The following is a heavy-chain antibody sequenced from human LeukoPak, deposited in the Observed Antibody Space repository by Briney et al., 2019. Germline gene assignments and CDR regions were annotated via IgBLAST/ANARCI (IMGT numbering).Heavy chain of an antibody. CDR3: TRDQFFDYDNDDAFDV. J-gene: IGHJ3*01. CDR1: GFTFSSYA. D-gene: IGHD3-22*01. V-gene: IGHV3-23*01. Sequence: GGSLRLSCAASGFTFSSYAMTWVRQAPGKGLEWVSVIGRNGGDTQYADSVKGRFTISRDDANNLVFLQMHSLRAEDTAIYYCTRDQFFDYDNDDAFDVWGQGTKVIVSS. CDR2: IGRNGGDT.